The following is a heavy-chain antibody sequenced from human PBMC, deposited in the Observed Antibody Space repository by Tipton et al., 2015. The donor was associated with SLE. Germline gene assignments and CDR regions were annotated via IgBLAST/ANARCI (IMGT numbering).Heavy chain of an antibody. J-gene: IGHJ4*02. V-gene: IGHV3-23*01. CDR2: ITSSGASA. D-gene: IGHD6-19*01. CDR1: GFTFSIND. CDR3: ARERLGQWLAFDY. Sequence: SLRLSCAASGFTFSINDMRWVRQAPGKGLEWVSFITSSGASAYYADSVKGRFTISRDNSKNTLYLQMNSLRAEDTAVYYCARERLGQWLAFDYWGQGTLVTVSS.